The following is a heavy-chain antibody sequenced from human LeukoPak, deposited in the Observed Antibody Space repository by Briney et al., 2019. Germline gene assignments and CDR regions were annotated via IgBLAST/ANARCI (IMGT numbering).Heavy chain of an antibody. V-gene: IGHV1-69*04. CDR2: IIPILGIA. D-gene: IGHD2-21*02. J-gene: IGHJ3*02. Sequence: ASVKVSCKASGGTFSSYAISWVRQAPGQGLEWMGRIIPILGIANYAQKFQGRVTITADKSTSTAYMELSSLRFEDTAVYYCARRGYCGGDCYSDPDAFDIWGQGTMVTVSS. CDR1: GGTFSSYA. CDR3: ARRGYCGGDCYSDPDAFDI.